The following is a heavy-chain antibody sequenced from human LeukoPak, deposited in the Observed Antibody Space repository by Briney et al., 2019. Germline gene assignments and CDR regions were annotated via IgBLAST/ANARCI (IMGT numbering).Heavy chain of an antibody. CDR2: INHSGNT. D-gene: IGHD4-17*01. CDR1: GGSFSGYY. J-gene: IGHJ4*02. CDR3: AALTTVTGSFDY. Sequence: SETLSLTCAVYGGSFSGYYWSWIRQPPGKGLEWIEEINHSGNTDYNPSLKSRVTILVDKSKNQFSLKLSSVTAADTAVYYCAALTTVTGSFDYWGQGTLVTVSS. V-gene: IGHV4-34*01.